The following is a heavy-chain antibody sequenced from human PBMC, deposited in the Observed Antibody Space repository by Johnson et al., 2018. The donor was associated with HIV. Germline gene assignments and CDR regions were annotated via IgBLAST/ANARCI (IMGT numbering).Heavy chain of an antibody. J-gene: IGHJ3*02. CDR2: IRYDGSNK. CDR3: ARESLLPAMTAFDI. CDR1: GFTFSRYG. Sequence: QVQLVESGGCVVQPGRSLRLSCAASGFTFSRYGMHWVRQAPGKGLEWVAFIRYDGSNKYYADSVKGRFTISRDDSKNTLYLEMSSLRTEDTAMFYCARESLLPAMTAFDIWGQGTMVTVSS. V-gene: IGHV3-30*02. D-gene: IGHD2-2*01.